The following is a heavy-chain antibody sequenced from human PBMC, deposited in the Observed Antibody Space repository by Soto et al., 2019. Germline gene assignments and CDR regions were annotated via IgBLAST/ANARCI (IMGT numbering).Heavy chain of an antibody. CDR3: EKDRQFRGSYDSAGHYND. J-gene: IGHJ4*02. V-gene: IGHV3-23*01. CDR1: GFTFRNQD. CDR2: ISGRGGVT. D-gene: IGHD3-22*01. Sequence: EVQLLESGGGLVQPGGSLRLTCVGSGFTFRNQDMRWVRQAPGKGLEWVSGISGRGGVTYYADSVKGRFTISRDNSKNTLYLQPNSLRDNETAVYYCEKDRQFRGSYDSAGHYNDWGQGTLVTVSS.